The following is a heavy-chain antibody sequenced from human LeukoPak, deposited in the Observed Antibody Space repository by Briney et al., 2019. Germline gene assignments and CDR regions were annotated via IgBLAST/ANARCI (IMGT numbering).Heavy chain of an antibody. V-gene: IGHV1-69*05. Sequence: SVKVSCKASGGTFSSYVSWVRQAPGQGLEWMGGIIPIFGTANYAQKFQGRVMITTDESTSTAYMELSSLRSEDTAVYYCARDNYAGANWFDPWGQGTLVTVSS. J-gene: IGHJ5*02. CDR3: ARDNYAGANWFDP. CDR1: GGTFSSY. CDR2: IIPIFGTA. D-gene: IGHD1-7*01.